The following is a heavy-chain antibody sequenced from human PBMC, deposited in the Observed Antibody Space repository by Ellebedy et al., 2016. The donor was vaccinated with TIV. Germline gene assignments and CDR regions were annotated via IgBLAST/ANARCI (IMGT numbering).Heavy chain of an antibody. CDR3: ARDLDKSSGWYGGAAY. V-gene: IGHV3-7*01. CDR2: INQDGGEK. CDR1: GFTISRHW. D-gene: IGHD6-19*01. J-gene: IGHJ4*02. Sequence: GESLKISCAASGFTISRHWMSWVRQGPGKGLEWVANINQDGGEKNYVDSVRGRFTISRDNAKNSLYLQMNSLRAEDTAVYYCARDLDKSSGWYGGAAYWGQGTLVTVSS.